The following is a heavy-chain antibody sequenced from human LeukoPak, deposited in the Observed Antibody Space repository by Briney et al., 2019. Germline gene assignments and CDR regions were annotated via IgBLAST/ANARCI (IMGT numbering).Heavy chain of an antibody. CDR2: INHSGST. Sequence: PSETLSLTCSVYGGSFSGYYWSWIRQPPGKGLEWIGEINHSGSTNYNPSLKGRVTISVDTSKNQFSLKLSSVTAADTAVYYCASGHGPPTGITIGSPFDYWGQGTLVTVSS. CDR1: GGSFSGYY. CDR3: ASGHGPPTGITIGSPFDY. J-gene: IGHJ4*02. D-gene: IGHD3-9*01. V-gene: IGHV4-34*01.